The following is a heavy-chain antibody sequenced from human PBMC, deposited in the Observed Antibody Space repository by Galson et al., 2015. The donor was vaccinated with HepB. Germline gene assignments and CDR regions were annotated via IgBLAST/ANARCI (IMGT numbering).Heavy chain of an antibody. CDR3: ARDNIVPTTPGWGFDH. D-gene: IGHD5-12*01. V-gene: IGHV3-7*03. CDR2: IKPDGSDT. Sequence: SLRLSCAASGFTFSSYWMSWVRQAPGQGLEWVADIKPDGSDTNYVQSVKGRFTITRDTVKNSLFLQMNSLRAEDTAVYYCARDNIVPTTPGWGFDHWGQGTLVTVSS. CDR1: GFTFSSYW. J-gene: IGHJ4*02.